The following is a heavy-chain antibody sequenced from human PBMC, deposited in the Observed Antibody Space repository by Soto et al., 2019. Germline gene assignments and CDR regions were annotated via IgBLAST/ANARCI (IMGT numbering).Heavy chain of an antibody. CDR3: ARQTVVTTEGPGPLDF. J-gene: IGHJ4*02. CDR1: GDSIMGYY. D-gene: IGHD3-22*01. Sequence: SETLSLTCNVSGDSIMGYYWTWFGQPPGKGLEWLGNIFYIGNTNYNPSLKSRVSISVTSKNQFSLRLTSVTTADTAIYYCARQTVVTTEGPGPLDFWGQGALVTVSS. V-gene: IGHV4-59*01. CDR2: IFYIGNT.